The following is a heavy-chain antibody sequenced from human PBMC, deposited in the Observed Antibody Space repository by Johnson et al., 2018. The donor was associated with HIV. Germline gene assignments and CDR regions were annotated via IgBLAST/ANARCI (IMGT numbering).Heavy chain of an antibody. CDR2: ITYDGSHK. D-gene: IGHD3-22*01. V-gene: IGHV3-30*18. CDR3: AKGEYFDSGGYYHVVMNGFDI. Sequence: QVQLVESGGGVVQPGRSLRLSCAASGFTFSNYGMHWVRQAPGKGLEWVALITYDGSHKYYEDPVKGRFTISRDNSKNTVWLQLNSLRAEDTGVYYCAKGEYFDSGGYYHVVMNGFDIWGQGTTVIVSS. J-gene: IGHJ3*02. CDR1: GFTFSNYG.